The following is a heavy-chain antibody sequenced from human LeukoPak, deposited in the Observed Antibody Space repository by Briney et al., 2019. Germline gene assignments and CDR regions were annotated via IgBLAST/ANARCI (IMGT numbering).Heavy chain of an antibody. CDR3: ARDQAATNTQVRFCLD. J-gene: IGHJ4*02. V-gene: IGHV1-18*01. CDR1: GYTFTSYG. CDR2: ISAYNGNT. Sequence: ASVKVSCKASGYTFTSYGISWVRQAPRQGLEWMGWISAYNGNTNFAQKLQGRVTMTTDTSTSTAYMDLRSLRSDDTAVYYCARDQAATNTQVRFCLDWGQGTLVTVSS. D-gene: IGHD3-9*01.